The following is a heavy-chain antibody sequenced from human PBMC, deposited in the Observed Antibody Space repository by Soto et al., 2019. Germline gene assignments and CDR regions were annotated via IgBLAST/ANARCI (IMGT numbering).Heavy chain of an antibody. CDR1: GGSISSGNW. D-gene: IGHD6-13*01. J-gene: IGHJ4*02. CDR3: ARVFTPNIAAAGTFDY. CDR2: IYHSGST. Sequence: SETLSLTCAVSGGSISSGNWWSWVRQPPGKGLQWIGEIYHSGSTNYNPSLKSRVTISADKSKNQFSLKLSSVTAADTAVYYCARVFTPNIAAAGTFDYWGQGTLVTVSS. V-gene: IGHV4-4*02.